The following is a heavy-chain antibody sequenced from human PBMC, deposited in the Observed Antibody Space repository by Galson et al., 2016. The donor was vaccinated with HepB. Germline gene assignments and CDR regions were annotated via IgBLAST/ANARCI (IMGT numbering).Heavy chain of an antibody. Sequence: SLRLSCAASGFTFSRNGMHWVRQAPGTGLEWVAVIWYDGSNKYHADSVKGRFTISRDNSKNTLYLQMNSLRAEDTAVYYCASEAPILAPTLDYWGQGTLVTVSS. CDR1: GFTFSRNG. CDR2: IWYDGSNK. CDR3: ASEAPILAPTLDY. D-gene: IGHD2/OR15-2a*01. J-gene: IGHJ4*02. V-gene: IGHV3-33*01.